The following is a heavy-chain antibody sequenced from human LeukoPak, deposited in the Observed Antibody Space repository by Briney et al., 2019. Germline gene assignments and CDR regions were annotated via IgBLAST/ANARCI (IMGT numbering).Heavy chain of an antibody. V-gene: IGHV3-7*01. D-gene: IGHD3-3*01. Sequence: PGGSLRLSCAASGFTFSRSWMTWVRQASGEGLEWLGNINEDGSEKYYVDSVKGRFTISRDNAKNSLYLQVNSLRAEDTAVYYCARLNYDFWSGVWEGYYMDVWGKGTTVTVSS. CDR3: ARLNYDFWSGVWEGYYMDV. CDR2: INEDGSEK. CDR1: GFTFSRSW. J-gene: IGHJ6*03.